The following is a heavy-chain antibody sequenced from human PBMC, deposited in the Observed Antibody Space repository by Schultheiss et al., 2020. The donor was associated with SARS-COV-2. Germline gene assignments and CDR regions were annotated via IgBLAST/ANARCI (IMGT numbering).Heavy chain of an antibody. CDR2: IYYDGST. CDR3: ARAYVGITIFGVVIRGRFDP. D-gene: IGHD3-3*01. Sequence: SETLSLTCTVSGGSISRGNFYWGWIRQPPGKGLEWIASIYYDGSTYYNPSLKSRVTISVDTSKNQFSLKLSSVTAADTSVYYCARAYVGITIFGVVIRGRFDPWGQGTLVTVSS. J-gene: IGHJ5*02. CDR1: GGSISRGNFY. V-gene: IGHV4-39*01.